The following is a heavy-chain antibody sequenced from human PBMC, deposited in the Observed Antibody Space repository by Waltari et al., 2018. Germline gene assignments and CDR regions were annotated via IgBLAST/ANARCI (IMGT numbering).Heavy chain of an antibody. J-gene: IGHJ4*02. D-gene: IGHD6-19*01. Sequence: QVTLKESGPALVKPTQTLTLTCTFSGFSLSTSGMRVSWIRQPPGKALEWLARIDWDDDKFYRTSLRTRITISKDTSKNQVVLTMTNMDPVDTATYYCALNRLAVAGTSDYWGQGTLVTVSS. CDR3: ALNRLAVAGTSDY. CDR1: GFSLSTSGMR. CDR2: IDWDDDK. V-gene: IGHV2-70*04.